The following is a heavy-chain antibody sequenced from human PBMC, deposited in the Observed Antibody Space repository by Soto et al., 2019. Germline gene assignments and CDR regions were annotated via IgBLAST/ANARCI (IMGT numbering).Heavy chain of an antibody. CDR2: ISGSGGST. CDR3: AKGIYSSSWNYFDY. J-gene: IGHJ4*02. V-gene: IGHV3-23*01. Sequence: GGSLRLSCAASGFTFSSDAMSWVRQAPGKGLEWVSAISGSGGSTYYADAVKGRFTIPRDNSKNTLYLQMNSLRAEDTAVYYCAKGIYSSSWNYFDYWGQGTLVTVSS. D-gene: IGHD6-13*01. CDR1: GFTFSSDA.